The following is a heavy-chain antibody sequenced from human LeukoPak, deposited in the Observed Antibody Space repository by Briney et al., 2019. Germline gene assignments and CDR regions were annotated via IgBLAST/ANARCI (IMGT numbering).Heavy chain of an antibody. Sequence: ASVKVSCKASGGTFSSYAISWVRQAPGQGLEWMGGIIPILAPANYAQKFQGRVTITTDESTSTAYMELSSLRSEDTAVYYCARDHRGSSAWSRPSGGWFDPWGQGTLVTVSS. CDR3: ARDHRGSSAWSRPSGGWFDP. J-gene: IGHJ5*02. V-gene: IGHV1-69*05. D-gene: IGHD6-19*01. CDR1: GGTFSSYA. CDR2: IIPILAPA.